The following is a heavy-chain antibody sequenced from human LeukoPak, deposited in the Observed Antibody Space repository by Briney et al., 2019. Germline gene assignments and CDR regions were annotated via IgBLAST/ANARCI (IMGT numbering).Heavy chain of an antibody. J-gene: IGHJ4*02. D-gene: IGHD4-17*01. CDR2: IYYSGST. Sequence: SETLSLTCTVSGGSISSYYWSWIRQPPGKGLEWIGYIYYSGSTNYNPSLKSRVTISVDTSKNQFSLKLSSVTAADTAVYYCARETYGDFPHFDYWGQGTLVTVSS. V-gene: IGHV4-59*01. CDR3: ARETYGDFPHFDY. CDR1: GGSISSYY.